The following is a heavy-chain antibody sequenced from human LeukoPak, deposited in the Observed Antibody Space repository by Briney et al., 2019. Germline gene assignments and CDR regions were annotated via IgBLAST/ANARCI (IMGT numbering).Heavy chain of an antibody. D-gene: IGHD3-22*01. J-gene: IGHJ4*02. Sequence: ASVKVSCKAYGGTFGSYAISWVRQAPGQGLEWMGGIIPIFGTANYAQKFQGRVTITTDESTSTAYMELSSLRSEDTAVYYCAMDSSGYYYFDYWGQGTLVTVSS. CDR1: GGTFGSYA. V-gene: IGHV1-69*05. CDR3: AMDSSGYYYFDY. CDR2: IIPIFGTA.